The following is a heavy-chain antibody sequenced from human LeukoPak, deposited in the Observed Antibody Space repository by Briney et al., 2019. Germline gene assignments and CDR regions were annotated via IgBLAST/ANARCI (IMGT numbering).Heavy chain of an antibody. J-gene: IGHJ3*02. CDR1: GGSISSYY. D-gene: IGHD2-15*01. CDR2: IYTSGST. V-gene: IGHV4-4*07. CDR3: ARDEFCSGGSCYLNDAFDI. Sequence: SETLSLTCTVSGGSISSYYWSWIRQPAGKGLEWIGRIYTSGSTNYNPSLKSRVTISVDTSKNQFSLKLNSVTAADTAVYYCARDEFCSGGSCYLNDAFDIWGQGTMVTVSS.